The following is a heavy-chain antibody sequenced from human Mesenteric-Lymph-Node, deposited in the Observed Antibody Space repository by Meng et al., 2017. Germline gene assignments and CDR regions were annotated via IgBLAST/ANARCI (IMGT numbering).Heavy chain of an antibody. CDR1: GFIFSSFE. Sequence: GGSLRLSCAASGFIFSSFEMNWVRQTPGKGLEWLSYISGGGSTIYYADSVQGRFTISRDNAKNSLYLEMNSLRGENTAIYYCARFSTGPYYYNYYGLDVWGQGTTVTVSS. J-gene: IGHJ6*02. CDR3: ARFSTGPYYYNYYGLDV. D-gene: IGHD6-19*01. V-gene: IGHV3-48*03. CDR2: ISGGGSTI.